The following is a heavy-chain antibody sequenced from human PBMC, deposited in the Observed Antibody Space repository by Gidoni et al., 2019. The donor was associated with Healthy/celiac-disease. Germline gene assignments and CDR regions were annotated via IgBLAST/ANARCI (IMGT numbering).Heavy chain of an antibody. J-gene: IGHJ3*02. CDR1: GGSFSGYY. Sequence: QVQLQQWGAGLLKPSETLSLTCAVYGGSFSGYYWSWIRQPPGKGLEWIGEINHSGSTNYNPSLKSRVTISVDTSKNQFSLKLSSVTAADTAVYYCARGRRYEPEAVGAKRIAGAFDIWGQGTMVTVSS. V-gene: IGHV4-34*01. D-gene: IGHD1-26*01. CDR3: ARGRRYEPEAVGAKRIAGAFDI. CDR2: INHSGST.